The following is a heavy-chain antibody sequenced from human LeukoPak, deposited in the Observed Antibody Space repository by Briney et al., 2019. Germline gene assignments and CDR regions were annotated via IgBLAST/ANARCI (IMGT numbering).Heavy chain of an antibody. CDR3: ASPGGYCSGGSCYRDNWFDP. J-gene: IGHJ5*02. V-gene: IGHV3-74*01. D-gene: IGHD2-15*01. Sequence: PGGSLRLSCAASGFTFSSYWMHWVRQAPGKGLVWVSRINSDGSSTSYADSVKGRFTISRDNAKNTLYLQMNSLRAEDTAMYYCASPGGYCSGGSCYRDNWFDPWGQGTLVTVTS. CDR2: INSDGSST. CDR1: GFTFSSYW.